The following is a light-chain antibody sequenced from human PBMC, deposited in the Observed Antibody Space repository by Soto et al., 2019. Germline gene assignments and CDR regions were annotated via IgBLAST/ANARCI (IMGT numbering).Light chain of an antibody. CDR1: NIGNKS. CDR2: YHS. CDR3: QVWDSSSDLWV. Sequence: SYELTQAPSVSVAPGKTARITCGGNNIGNKSVHWYRQKPGQAPVLVIYYHSDRPSGIPERFSGSNSGNTATLTISRVEAGDEADYYCQVWDSSSDLWVFGGGTKLTVL. V-gene: IGLV3-21*04. J-gene: IGLJ3*02.